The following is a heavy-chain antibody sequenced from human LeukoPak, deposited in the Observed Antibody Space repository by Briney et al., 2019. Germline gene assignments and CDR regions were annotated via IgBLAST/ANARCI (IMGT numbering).Heavy chain of an antibody. D-gene: IGHD6-19*01. CDR3: AKGSSGWYPGPFDL. J-gene: IGHJ2*01. CDR2: IYYSGST. CDR1: GGSISSYY. V-gene: IGHV4-59*01. Sequence: SETLSLTCTVSGGSISSYYWSWIRQPPGKGLEWIGYIYYSGSTNYNPSLKSRVTISVDTSKNQFSLKLSSVTAADTAVYYCAKGSSGWYPGPFDLWGRGTLVTVSS.